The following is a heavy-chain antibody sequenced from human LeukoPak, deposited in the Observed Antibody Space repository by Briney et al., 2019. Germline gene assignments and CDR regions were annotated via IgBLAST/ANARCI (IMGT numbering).Heavy chain of an antibody. CDR1: GYTFTGYY. CDR2: INPNSGGT. J-gene: IGHJ6*03. V-gene: IGHV1-2*02. Sequence: ASVKVSCKASGYTFTGYYMHWVRQAPGQGFEWMGWINPNSGGTNYAQKFQGRVTMTRDTSISTAYMELSRLRSDDTAVYYCARAVYAAAGTDHYYYYYMDVWGKGTTVTVSS. CDR3: ARAVYAAAGTDHYYYYYMDV. D-gene: IGHD6-13*01.